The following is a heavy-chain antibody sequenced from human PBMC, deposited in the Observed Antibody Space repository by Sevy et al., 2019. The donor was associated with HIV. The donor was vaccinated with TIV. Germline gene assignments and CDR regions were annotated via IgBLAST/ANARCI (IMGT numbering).Heavy chain of an antibody. CDR1: GFTFDDYA. V-gene: IGHV3-9*01. J-gene: IGHJ3*02. Sequence: GGSLRLSCAASGFTFDDYAMHWVRQAPGKGLEWVSGISWNSGSIGYADSVKGRFTISRDNAKNSLYLQMNSLRAEDTALYYCAKDLLPGYSSSSTAFDIWGQGTMVTVSS. CDR3: AKDLLPGYSSSSTAFDI. CDR2: ISWNSGSI. D-gene: IGHD6-6*01.